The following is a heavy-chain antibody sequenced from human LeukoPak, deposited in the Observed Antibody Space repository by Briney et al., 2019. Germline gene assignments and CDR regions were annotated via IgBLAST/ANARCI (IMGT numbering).Heavy chain of an antibody. V-gene: IGHV1-2*02. CDR2: INPNSGGT. D-gene: IGHD5-18*01. CDR1: GYTFTGYY. CDR3: ARDTPGVDTAMVYYYYYGMDV. J-gene: IGHJ6*02. Sequence: ASVKVSCKASGYTFTGYYIHWVRQAPGQGLEGMGWINPNSGGTNYAQKFQGRVTMTRDTSISTAYMELSRLRSDDTAVYYCARDTPGVDTAMVYYYYYGMDVWGQGTTVTVSS.